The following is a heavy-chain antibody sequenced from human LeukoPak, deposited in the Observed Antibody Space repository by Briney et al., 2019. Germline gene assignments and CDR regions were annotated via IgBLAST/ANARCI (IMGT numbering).Heavy chain of an antibody. Sequence: PGGSLRLSCAASGFTFSDYWMSWVRQAPGKGLEWVANVKQDGSEKFYVDSVKGRFTISRDNAKNSLYLQMNSLRVEDTAVYYCARLTTVGSLFDYWGQGTLVTVSS. CDR1: GFTFSDYW. CDR3: ARLTTVGSLFDY. V-gene: IGHV3-7*01. CDR2: VKQDGSEK. J-gene: IGHJ4*02. D-gene: IGHD4-17*01.